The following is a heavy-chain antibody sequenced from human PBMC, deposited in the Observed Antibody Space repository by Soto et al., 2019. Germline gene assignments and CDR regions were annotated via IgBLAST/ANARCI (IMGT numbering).Heavy chain of an antibody. Sequence: LRLSCAASGVTFSSHGMHWARQAPGKGLEWVALISSDGSKEYYADSVKGRFTISRDNSKNTLYLQMNSLRAEDTAMYYCVKDDTVLAYWGQGTLVTVSS. J-gene: IGHJ4*02. D-gene: IGHD4-17*01. V-gene: IGHV3-30*18. CDR3: VKDDTVLAY. CDR2: ISSDGSKE. CDR1: GVTFSSHG.